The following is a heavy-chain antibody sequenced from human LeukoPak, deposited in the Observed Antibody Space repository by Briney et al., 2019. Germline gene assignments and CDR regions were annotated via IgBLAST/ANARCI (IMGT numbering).Heavy chain of an antibody. CDR2: IYYSGST. V-gene: IGHV4-59*01. Sequence: SETLSLTCTVSGGSISSYYWSWIRQPPGKGLEWIGYIYYSGSTNYNPSLKSRVTISVDTSKNQFSLKLSSVAAADTAVYYCARGYYPYYMDVWGKGTTVTVSS. CDR3: ARGYYPYYMDV. J-gene: IGHJ6*03. D-gene: IGHD3-10*01. CDR1: GGSISSYY.